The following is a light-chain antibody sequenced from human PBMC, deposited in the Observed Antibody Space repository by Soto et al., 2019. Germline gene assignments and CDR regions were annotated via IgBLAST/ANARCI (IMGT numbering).Light chain of an antibody. CDR2: AVR. V-gene: IGLV2-14*01. CDR3: SSFTRSTTLL. Sequence: QSALTQPASVSGSPGQSITISCTGTASDVGAYNYVSWYQQHPGKVPKLIIYAVRDRPSGVPDRFSGSKSGDTASLTISRLQAEDEAHYYCSSFTRSTTLLFGRGTKVTVL. CDR1: ASDVGAYNY. J-gene: IGLJ2*01.